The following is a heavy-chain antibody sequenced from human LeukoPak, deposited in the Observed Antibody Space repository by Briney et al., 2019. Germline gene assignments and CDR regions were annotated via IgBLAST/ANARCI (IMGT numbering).Heavy chain of an antibody. CDR2: ISGRGGST. CDR3: AKSMAGYCDSTIDN. J-gene: IGHJ4*02. CDR1: GFTFNSYA. Sequence: GGSLRLSCAASGFTFNSYAMNWVRQAPGKGLEWVSVISGRGGSTYYADYVKGRSTISRDNSKNMLYLQMNSLRAEDTAVYYCAKSMAGYCDSTIDNWGQGTLVTVSS. D-gene: IGHD2-2*01. V-gene: IGHV3-23*01.